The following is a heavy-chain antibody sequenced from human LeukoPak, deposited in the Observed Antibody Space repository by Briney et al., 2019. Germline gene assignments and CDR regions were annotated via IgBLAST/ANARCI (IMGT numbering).Heavy chain of an antibody. V-gene: IGHV4-59*11. J-gene: IGHJ6*03. CDR3: AISSYYYYYYMDV. CDR2: IYYSGCT. CDR1: GGSISSHY. Sequence: SETLSLTCTVSGGSISSHYWSWIRQPPGKGLEWIGYIYYSGCTNYNPSLKSRVTISVDTSKNQFSLKLSSVTAADTAVYYCAISSYYYYYYMDVWGKGTTVTVSS.